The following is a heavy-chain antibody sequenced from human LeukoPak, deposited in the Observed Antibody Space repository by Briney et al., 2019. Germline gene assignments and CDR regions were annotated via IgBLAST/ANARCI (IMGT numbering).Heavy chain of an antibody. CDR2: ISNSGSNT. CDR1: EFTFSNYV. J-gene: IGHJ4*02. Sequence: PGGSLRLSCVGSEFTFSNYVMSWVRQTPGKGLEWLSVISNSGSNTYYADSVKGRFTISRDNSKNTLYLQMNSLRAEDTALYHCAKERSLNGGYSDGYFDHWGQGTLVTVSS. D-gene: IGHD4-23*01. V-gene: IGHV3-23*01. CDR3: AKERSLNGGYSDGYFDH.